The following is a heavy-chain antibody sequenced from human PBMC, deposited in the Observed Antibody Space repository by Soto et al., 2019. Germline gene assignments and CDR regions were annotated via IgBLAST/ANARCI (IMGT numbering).Heavy chain of an antibody. CDR1: GGSVTSDEDY. V-gene: IGHV4-30-4*01. Sequence: PSETLSLTCTVSGGSVTSDEDYWTWIRQSPGKGLVWIGYISDSGSTGYNPSLKTRLSMSVDRSKNQFTLRLTPVTAADTAVYFGATGSGSTYGYFDHWGQGTQVTVSS. CDR3: ATGSGSTYGYFDH. D-gene: IGHD5-18*01. CDR2: ISDSGST. J-gene: IGHJ4*02.